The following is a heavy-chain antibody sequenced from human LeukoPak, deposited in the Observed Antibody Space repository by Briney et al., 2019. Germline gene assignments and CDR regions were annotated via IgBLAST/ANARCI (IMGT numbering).Heavy chain of an antibody. J-gene: IGHJ4*02. CDR1: GGSISSYY. Sequence: SETLSLTCTVSGGSISSYYWSWIRQPPGKGLEWIGEINHSGSTNYNPSLKSRVTISVDTSKNQFSLKLSSVTAADTAVYYCARNSYYDSSGYWKFDYWGQGTLVTVSS. CDR3: ARNSYYDSSGYWKFDY. V-gene: IGHV4-34*01. CDR2: INHSGST. D-gene: IGHD3-22*01.